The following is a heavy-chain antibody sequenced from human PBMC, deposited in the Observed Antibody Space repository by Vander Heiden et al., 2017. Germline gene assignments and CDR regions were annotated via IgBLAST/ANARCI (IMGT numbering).Heavy chain of an antibody. CDR2: IYYSGST. CDR1: GRSISSGGDY. Sequence: QVQLQESGPGLVKPSQTLSLTCTVSGRSISSGGDYWSWIRQHPGNGLEWIGYIYYSGSTYYNPSLKSRVTISVDTSKNQFSLKLSSVAAADTAVDYCARDPGGGPDYWGQGTLVTVSS. CDR3: ARDPGGGPDY. D-gene: IGHD3-16*01. J-gene: IGHJ4*02. V-gene: IGHV4-31*03.